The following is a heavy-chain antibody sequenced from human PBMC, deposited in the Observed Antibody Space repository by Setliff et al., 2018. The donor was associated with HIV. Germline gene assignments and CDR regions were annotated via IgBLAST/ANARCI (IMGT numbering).Heavy chain of an antibody. Sequence: SETLSLTCAVYGGSFSGYYWSWIRQPPGKGLEWIGEINHSGSTNYNPPRKSRVTISVDTSKNQFSLKLSSVTAADTAVYYCARGLFTYSSGWWGGYYFDYWGQGTLVTVSS. V-gene: IGHV4-34*01. D-gene: IGHD6-19*01. CDR3: ARGLFTYSSGWWGGYYFDY. CDR2: INHSGST. J-gene: IGHJ4*02. CDR1: GGSFSGYY.